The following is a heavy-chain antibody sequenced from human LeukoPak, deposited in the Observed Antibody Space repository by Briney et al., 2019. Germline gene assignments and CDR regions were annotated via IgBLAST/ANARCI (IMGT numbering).Heavy chain of an antibody. CDR3: ARGSESYDYYSYGMDV. CDR1: GFSFSACG. V-gene: IGHV3-33*01. CDR2: IWYDGNNK. J-gene: IGHJ6*04. D-gene: IGHD5-12*01. Sequence: GGSLRLSCAASGFSFSACGMHWVRQAPGKGLEWVAVIWYDGNNKYYADSVKGRFTISRDNSKNTLYLQMNSLRAEDTAVYYCARGSESYDYYSYGMDVWGKGTTVTVS.